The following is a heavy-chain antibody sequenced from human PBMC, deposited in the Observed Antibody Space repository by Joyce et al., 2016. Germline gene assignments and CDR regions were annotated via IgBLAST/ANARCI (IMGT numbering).Heavy chain of an antibody. CDR1: GFTFTNDW. Sequence: EVQLVESGGGLVQPGRSLRLSCATSGFTFTNDWMSWVRQAPGKGLEWVANIQKDGSEKNYVDSVRGRFTISRDNDMNSVSLQMNSLRVEDTAVYYCARLRGSSGWFNGWGQGTLVSVSS. CDR2: IQKDGSEK. J-gene: IGHJ4*02. CDR3: ARLRGSSGWFNG. D-gene: IGHD6-19*01. V-gene: IGHV3-7*03.